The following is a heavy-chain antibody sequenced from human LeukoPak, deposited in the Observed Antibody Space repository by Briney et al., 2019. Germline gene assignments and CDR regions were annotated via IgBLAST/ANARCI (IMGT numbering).Heavy chain of an antibody. J-gene: IGHJ6*02. CDR1: GFTFSSSG. D-gene: IGHD6-13*01. Sequence: GGSLRLSCAASGFTFSSSGMYWVRQAPGKGLEWVAVIWYDGSNKYYADSVKGRFTISRDNSKNTLYLQMNSLRAEDTAVYYCAREYPPGYSSGVDVWGQGTTVTVSS. CDR2: IWYDGSNK. CDR3: AREYPPGYSSGVDV. V-gene: IGHV3-33*01.